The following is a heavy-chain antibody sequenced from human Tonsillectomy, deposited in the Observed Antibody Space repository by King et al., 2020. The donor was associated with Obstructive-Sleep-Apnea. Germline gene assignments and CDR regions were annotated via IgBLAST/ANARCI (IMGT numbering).Heavy chain of an antibody. CDR2: IWYDGSNK. Sequence: VQLVESGGGVVQPGRSLRLSCAASGFTFSSYGMHWVRQAPGKGLEWVAVIWYDGSNKYYADSVKGRFTISSDNSKNTLYLQMNSQRAEDAAVYYCARDYGSSWTDTNWFDPWGQGTLVTVSS. V-gene: IGHV3-33*01. CDR1: GFTFSSYG. CDR3: ARDYGSSWTDTNWFDP. D-gene: IGHD6-13*01. J-gene: IGHJ5*02.